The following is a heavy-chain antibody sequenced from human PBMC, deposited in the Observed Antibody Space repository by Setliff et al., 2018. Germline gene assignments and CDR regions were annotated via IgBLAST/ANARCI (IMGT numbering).Heavy chain of an antibody. CDR3: ARAGLAAAGRKGVFDH. Sequence: GASVKVSCKASGYTFTYFGVSWLRLAPGQGLEWMGIINPGGLSSSSTQKFEGRVTMTRDTSTSTVYMELNSLTSDDTAVYYCARAGLAAAGRKGVFDHWGQGTLVTVSS. CDR2: INPGGLSS. D-gene: IGHD6-25*01. CDR1: GYTFTYFG. J-gene: IGHJ4*02. V-gene: IGHV1-46*01.